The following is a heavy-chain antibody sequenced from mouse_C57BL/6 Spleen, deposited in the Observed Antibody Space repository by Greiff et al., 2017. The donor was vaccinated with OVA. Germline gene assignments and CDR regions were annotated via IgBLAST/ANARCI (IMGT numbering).Heavy chain of an antibody. CDR3: ARDRASIYSNHFDY. V-gene: IGHV5-4*01. D-gene: IGHD2-5*01. CDR2: ISDGGSYT. J-gene: IGHJ2*01. Sequence: DVMLVESGGGLVKPGGSLKLSCAASGFTFSSYAMSWVRQTPEKRLEWVATISDGGSYTYYPDNVKGRFTISRDNAKNNLYLQMSHLKSEDTAMYYCARDRASIYSNHFDYWGQGTTLTVSS. CDR1: GFTFSSYA.